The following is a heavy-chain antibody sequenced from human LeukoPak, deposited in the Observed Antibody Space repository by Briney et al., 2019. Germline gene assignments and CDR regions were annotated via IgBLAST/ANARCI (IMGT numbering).Heavy chain of an antibody. D-gene: IGHD6-13*01. V-gene: IGHV3-43*02. CDR2: ISGDGGST. Sequence: GGSLRLSCAASGFTFDGYAMHWVRQAPGKGLEWVSLISGDGGSTYYEDSVKGRFTISRDNGRNALYLQMNSLRTEDTALYYCAKSHSSSWFRGYWYFDLWGRGTLVTVSS. CDR3: AKSHSSSWFRGYWYFDL. J-gene: IGHJ2*01. CDR1: GFTFDGYA.